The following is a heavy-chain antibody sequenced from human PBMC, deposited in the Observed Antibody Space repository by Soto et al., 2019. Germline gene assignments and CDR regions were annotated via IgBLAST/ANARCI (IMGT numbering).Heavy chain of an antibody. Sequence: EVQLVESGGGLVQPGGSLRLSCAASGFTFSDHYMDWVRQAPGKGLEWVGRTRNKANSYTTEYAASVKGRFTISRDDSKNSLYLQMNSLKTEDTAVYYCARRDYDSSGYYHWGQGTLVTVSS. CDR2: TRNKANSYTT. CDR3: ARRDYDSSGYYH. J-gene: IGHJ4*02. CDR1: GFTFSDHY. V-gene: IGHV3-72*01. D-gene: IGHD3-22*01.